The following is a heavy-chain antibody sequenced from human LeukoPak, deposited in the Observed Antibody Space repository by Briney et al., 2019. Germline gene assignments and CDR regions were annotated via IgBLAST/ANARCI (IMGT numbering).Heavy chain of an antibody. CDR2: IYTSGST. CDR3: ARLEFLNYYDSSGYRPHAFDI. Sequence: SETLSLTCTVSGGSLSSYYWSWIRQPPGKGLEWIGYIYTSGSTNYNPSLKSRVTISVDTSKNQFSLKLSSVTAADTAVYYCARLEFLNYYDSSGYRPHAFDIWGQGTMVTVSS. D-gene: IGHD3-22*01. V-gene: IGHV4-4*09. CDR1: GGSLSSYY. J-gene: IGHJ3*02.